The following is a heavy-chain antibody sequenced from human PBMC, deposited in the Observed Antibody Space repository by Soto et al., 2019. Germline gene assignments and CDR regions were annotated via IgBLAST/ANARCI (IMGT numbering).Heavy chain of an antibody. V-gene: IGHV6-1*01. CDR2: TYYRSKWYN. Sequence: PSETLSLTCAISGDSVSSNSAAWTWIRQSPSRGLEWLGRTYYRSKWYNDYAPSVKSRITFNPDTSKNQFSLQLSPVTPEDAAVYFCARVERVNGMDFWGQGTTVTVSS. D-gene: IGHD2-21*01. J-gene: IGHJ6*02. CDR3: ARVERVNGMDF. CDR1: GDSVSSNSAA.